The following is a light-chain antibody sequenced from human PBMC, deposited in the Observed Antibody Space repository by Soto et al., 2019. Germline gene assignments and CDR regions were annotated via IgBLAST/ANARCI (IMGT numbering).Light chain of an antibody. V-gene: IGKV1-5*03. Sequence: DIQMTQSPSSLSASVGDRVTITCRASQIINTWLAWYQQKPGKAPKLVIYRASNLVTGIPSRFSGSGSGTEFTLTISSLQPDDFSIYYCQQYETYSGTFGPGTKVDL. CDR3: QQYETYSGT. J-gene: IGKJ3*01. CDR1: QIINTW. CDR2: RAS.